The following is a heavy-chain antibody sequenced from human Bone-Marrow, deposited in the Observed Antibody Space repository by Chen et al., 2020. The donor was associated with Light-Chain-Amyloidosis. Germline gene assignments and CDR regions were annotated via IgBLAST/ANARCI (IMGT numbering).Heavy chain of an antibody. CDR1: GGSFSGYY. V-gene: IGHV4-34*01. CDR3: ARGRCGGGSCYTYYYYYGMDV. CDR2: INHSGST. D-gene: IGHD2-15*01. J-gene: IGHJ6*02. Sequence: QVQLQQWGAGLSKPSETLSLTCAVYGGSFSGYYWSWIRQPPGKGLEWIGEINHSGSTNYNPSLKSRVTISVDTSKNQFSLKLSSVTAADTAVYYCARGRCGGGSCYTYYYYYGMDVWGQGTTVTVSS.